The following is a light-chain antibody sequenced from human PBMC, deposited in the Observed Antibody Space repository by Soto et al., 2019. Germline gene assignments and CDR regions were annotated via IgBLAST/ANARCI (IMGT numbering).Light chain of an antibody. V-gene: IGKV1-27*01. CDR3: QRYASAPRP. J-gene: IGKJ1*01. CDR1: LGIGTS. Sequence: DIQMTQSPASLSASVGDRVTITCRATLGIGTSLAWYQQKPGKVPSLLIYAASTLQSGVPSRFSGSGSGTDFTLTISSLQPEDVAIYYCQRYASAPRPFGQGTKVEIK. CDR2: AAS.